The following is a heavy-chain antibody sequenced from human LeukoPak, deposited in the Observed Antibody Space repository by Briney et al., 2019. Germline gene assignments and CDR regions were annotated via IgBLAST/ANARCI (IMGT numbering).Heavy chain of an antibody. CDR1: GFTFSNFW. Sequence: GGSLRLSCAAAGFTFSNFWMSWVRQAPGKGLEWVANIKQDGSEKYYVDSVKGRFTISRDNAKNSLYLQMNSLRAEDTAVYYCARDYGGSSPFDYWGQGTLVIVSS. V-gene: IGHV3-7*01. CDR3: ARDYGGSSPFDY. D-gene: IGHD4-23*01. J-gene: IGHJ4*02. CDR2: IKQDGSEK.